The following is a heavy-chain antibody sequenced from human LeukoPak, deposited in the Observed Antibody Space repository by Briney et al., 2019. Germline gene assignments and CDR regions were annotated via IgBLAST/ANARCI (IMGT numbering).Heavy chain of an antibody. V-gene: IGHV4-30-4*01. CDR2: INKKGGT. Sequence: SETLSLTCTVSSDSISSGDYYWSWIRQPAGKGLELIGYINKKGGTFYNPPLKSRVSISIDTSKNQFSLKLTSVTAADTAVYFCAREHKSYGDYPYYFDSWGQGTLVTVSS. J-gene: IGHJ4*02. CDR1: SDSISSGDYY. D-gene: IGHD4-17*01. CDR3: AREHKSYGDYPYYFDS.